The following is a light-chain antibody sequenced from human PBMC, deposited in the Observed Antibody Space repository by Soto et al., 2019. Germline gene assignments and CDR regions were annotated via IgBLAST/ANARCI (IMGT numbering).Light chain of an antibody. CDR1: SSNIGNNY. Sequence: QSVLTQPPSVSAAPGQKVTISCSGSSSNIGNNYVSWYQQLPGTAPKLLSYDNNKRPSGIPDRFSGSKSGTSATLGITGLQTGDEADYYCGTWDSSLSALYVFGTGTNVTVL. J-gene: IGLJ1*01. V-gene: IGLV1-51*01. CDR2: DNN. CDR3: GTWDSSLSALYV.